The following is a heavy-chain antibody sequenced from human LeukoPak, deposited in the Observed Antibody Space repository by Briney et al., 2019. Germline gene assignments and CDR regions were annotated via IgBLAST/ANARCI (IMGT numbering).Heavy chain of an antibody. Sequence: GGSLRLSCVASGFTFTDYFMSWVRQAPGKGLEWVASIKHNGGEKYYVDSVKGRFTISRDNAKNSLYLEMSSLRVEDTAVYYCARDLEYDYWGQGTLVTVSS. CDR1: GFTFTDYF. CDR2: IKHNGGEK. J-gene: IGHJ4*02. CDR3: ARDLEYDY. V-gene: IGHV3-7*01. D-gene: IGHD2-2*01.